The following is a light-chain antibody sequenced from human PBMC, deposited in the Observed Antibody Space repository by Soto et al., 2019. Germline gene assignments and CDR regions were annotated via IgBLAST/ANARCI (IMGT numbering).Light chain of an antibody. J-gene: IGKJ1*01. CDR2: GAS. V-gene: IGKV3-11*01. CDR3: QQRSNWPGT. Sequence: EIVLTQSPGTLSLSPGERATLSCRASQSVSSNLAWYQQNPGQAPRLLIYGASNRATGIPARFSGSGSGTDFTLTISSLEPEDFAVYYCQQRSNWPGTFGQGTKVDIK. CDR1: QSVSSN.